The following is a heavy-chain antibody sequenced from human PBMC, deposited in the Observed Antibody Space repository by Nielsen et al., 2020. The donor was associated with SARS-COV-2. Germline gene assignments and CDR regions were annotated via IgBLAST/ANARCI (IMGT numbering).Heavy chain of an antibody. CDR1: GYTFTSYY. CDR3: ARAPQNYYDIWWFDP. CDR2: INPSGGST. Sequence: ASVKVSCKASGYTFTSYYMHWVRQAPGQGLEWMGIINPSGGSTSYAQKFQGRVTMTRDTSTSTAYMELSSLRSEDTAVYYCARAPQNYYDIWWFDPWGQGTLVTVSS. J-gene: IGHJ5*02. V-gene: IGHV1-46*01. D-gene: IGHD3-22*01.